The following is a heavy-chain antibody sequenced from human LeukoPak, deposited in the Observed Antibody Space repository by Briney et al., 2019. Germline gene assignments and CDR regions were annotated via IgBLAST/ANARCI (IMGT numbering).Heavy chain of an antibody. CDR2: ISSTGGTT. CDR1: GITFSSYG. CDR3: ARDTYGSGSYYNAPLDY. Sequence: GGSLRLSCAASGITFSSYGMSWVRQAPGKGLEWVSSISSTGGTTYYADSVKGRFTISRDNAKNSLYLQLNSLRAEDTAVYYCARDTYGSGSYYNAPLDYWGQGTLVTVSS. J-gene: IGHJ4*02. V-gene: IGHV3-23*01. D-gene: IGHD3-10*01.